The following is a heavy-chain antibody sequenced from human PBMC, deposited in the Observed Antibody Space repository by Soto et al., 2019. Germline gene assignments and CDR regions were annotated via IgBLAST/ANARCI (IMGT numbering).Heavy chain of an antibody. D-gene: IGHD6-19*01. CDR2: INHSGST. CDR3: ARGSVAGTYDY. Sequence: SETLSLTCAVYGGSFSGYYWSWIRQPPGKGLEWIGEINHSGSTNYNPSLKSRVTISVDTSKNQFSLKLSSVTAADTAVYYCARGSVAGTYDYWGQGTLVTVSS. J-gene: IGHJ4*02. CDR1: GGSFSGYY. V-gene: IGHV4-34*01.